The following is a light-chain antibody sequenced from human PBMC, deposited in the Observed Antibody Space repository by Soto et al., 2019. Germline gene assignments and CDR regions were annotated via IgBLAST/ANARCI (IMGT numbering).Light chain of an antibody. Sequence: ELVLTQSPGTLALSPGEGATLSCRASQSVSKYLAWYQQKPGQAPRLLIYGASSRATGIPDSFSGRGSGTDFTLTISRLEPEDFAVYYCQQYGGSPQSFGQGTKVKIK. CDR3: QQYGGSPQS. CDR2: GAS. V-gene: IGKV3-20*01. J-gene: IGKJ1*01. CDR1: QSVSKY.